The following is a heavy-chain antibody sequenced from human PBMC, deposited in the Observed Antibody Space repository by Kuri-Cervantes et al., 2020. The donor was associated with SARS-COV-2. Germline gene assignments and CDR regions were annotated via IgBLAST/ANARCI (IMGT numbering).Heavy chain of an antibody. V-gene: IGHV3-21*01. CDR3: ASEDSGSYFRGRGMFDP. J-gene: IGHJ5*02. D-gene: IGHD1-26*01. CDR1: GFTFSSYS. Sequence: GGSLRLSCAASGFTFSSYSMNWVRQAPGKGLEWVSSISSSSSYIYYADSVKGRFTISRDNAKNSLYLQMSSLRAEDTAVYYCASEDSGSYFRGRGMFDPWGQGTLVTVSS. CDR2: ISSSSSYI.